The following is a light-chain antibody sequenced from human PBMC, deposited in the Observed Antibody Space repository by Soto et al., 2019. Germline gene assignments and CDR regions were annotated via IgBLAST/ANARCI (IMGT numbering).Light chain of an antibody. CDR3: GSYTSSSTAV. Sequence: QSVLTQPAAVSGSPGQSITISCTGTSTDVGGYNAVSWYQQHPGKAPKLMIYEVSNRPSGVSNRFSGSKSGNTASLTISGLQAEDEADYFCGSYTSSSTAVFGGGTKLTVL. CDR1: STDVGGYNA. V-gene: IGLV2-14*01. J-gene: IGLJ2*01. CDR2: EVS.